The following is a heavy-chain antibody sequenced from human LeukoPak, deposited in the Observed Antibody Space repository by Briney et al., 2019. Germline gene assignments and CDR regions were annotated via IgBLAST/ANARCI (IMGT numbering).Heavy chain of an antibody. Sequence: SETLSLTCTVSGGSISSGGYYWSWIRQHPGKGLEWIGYIYYSGSTYYNPSLKSRVTISVDTSKNQFSLKLSSVTAADTAVYYCARLDHLAAARCFDIWGQGTMVTVSS. CDR3: ARLDHLAAARCFDI. CDR1: GGSISSGGYY. D-gene: IGHD6-13*01. J-gene: IGHJ3*02. V-gene: IGHV4-31*03. CDR2: IYYSGST.